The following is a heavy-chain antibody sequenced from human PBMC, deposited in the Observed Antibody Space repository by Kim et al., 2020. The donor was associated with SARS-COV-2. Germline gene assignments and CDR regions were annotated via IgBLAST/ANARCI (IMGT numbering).Heavy chain of an antibody. Sequence: GGSLRLSCAASGFTFSTYWMHWVRQAPGKGLVWVSRIDNDGSDTSYADSVKGRFTISRDNAKSTLHLQMNSLRVEDTAVYYCVRDSPVVAELFDYWGQGTLVTVSS. CDR1: GFTFSTYW. J-gene: IGHJ4*02. V-gene: IGHV3-74*01. CDR2: IDNDGSDT. D-gene: IGHD3-22*01. CDR3: VRDSPVVAELFDY.